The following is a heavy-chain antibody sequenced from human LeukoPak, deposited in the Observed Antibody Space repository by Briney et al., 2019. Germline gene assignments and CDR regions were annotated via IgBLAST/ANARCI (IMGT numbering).Heavy chain of an antibody. CDR3: ARDLIYYDSSGYHNDAFDI. V-gene: IGHV4-39*07. Sequence: SETLSLTCTVSGGSISSSSYYWGWIRQPPGNGLEWIGSIYYSGSTYYNPSLKSRVTISVDTSKNQFSLKLSSVTAADTAVYYCARDLIYYDSSGYHNDAFDIWGQGTMVTVSS. J-gene: IGHJ3*02. CDR2: IYYSGST. CDR1: GGSISSSSYY. D-gene: IGHD3-22*01.